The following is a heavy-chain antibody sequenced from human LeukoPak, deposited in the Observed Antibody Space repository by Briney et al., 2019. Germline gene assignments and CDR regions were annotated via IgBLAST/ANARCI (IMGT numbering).Heavy chain of an antibody. D-gene: IGHD4-17*01. V-gene: IGHV3-66*01. CDR1: GFTVSSNY. Sequence: PGGSLRRSCAASGFTVSSNYMSWVRQAPGKGLEWVSVIYSGGSTYYADSVKGRFTISRDNSKNTLYLQMNSLRAEDTAVYYCARDDYGDYGAFDIWGQGTMVTVSS. CDR2: IYSGGST. J-gene: IGHJ3*02. CDR3: ARDDYGDYGAFDI.